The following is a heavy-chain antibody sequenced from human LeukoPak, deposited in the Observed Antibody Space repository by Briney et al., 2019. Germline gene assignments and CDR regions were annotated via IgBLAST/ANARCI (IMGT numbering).Heavy chain of an antibody. D-gene: IGHD1-26*01. V-gene: IGHV3-23*01. Sequence: PGGSLRLSCAASGFTFSSYAMSRVRQAPGKGLEWVSAISGSGGSTYYADSVKGRFTISRDNSKNTLYLQMNSLRAEDTAVYYCAKDRRIVGASDFDYWGQGTLVTVSS. J-gene: IGHJ4*02. CDR2: ISGSGGST. CDR3: AKDRRIVGASDFDY. CDR1: GFTFSSYA.